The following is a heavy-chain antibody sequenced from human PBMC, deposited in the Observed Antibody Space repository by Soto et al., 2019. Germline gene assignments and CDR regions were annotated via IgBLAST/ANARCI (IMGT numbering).Heavy chain of an antibody. CDR1: GHTFTGYY. Sequence: QVQLVQSGAEVKKPGASVKVSCKASGHTFTGYYMHWVRQAPGQGLEWMGWINPNSGGTNYAQKFQGRVTMTRDTSISTAYMELSRLRSDDTAVYYCARARGKQQLARPVDYWGQGTLVTVSS. V-gene: IGHV1-2*02. J-gene: IGHJ4*02. D-gene: IGHD6-13*01. CDR3: ARARGKQQLARPVDY. CDR2: INPNSGGT.